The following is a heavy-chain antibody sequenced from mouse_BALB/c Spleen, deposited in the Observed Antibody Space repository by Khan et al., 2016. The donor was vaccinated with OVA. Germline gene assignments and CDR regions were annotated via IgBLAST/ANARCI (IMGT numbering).Heavy chain of an antibody. CDR3: ARNSYMYDFTY. CDR1: GFSLTTYG. CDR2: IWSGGNT. V-gene: IGHV2-2*01. D-gene: IGHD2-14*01. J-gene: IGHJ3*01. Sequence: QVQLQQSGPGLVQPSQSLSITCTVTGFSLTTYGVHWIRQSPGKGLEWLGVIWSGGNTDYNAPFISRLSISKDNSKSQVFFKMNSLQAADTAMSYCARNSYMYDFTYWGQGTLVTVSA.